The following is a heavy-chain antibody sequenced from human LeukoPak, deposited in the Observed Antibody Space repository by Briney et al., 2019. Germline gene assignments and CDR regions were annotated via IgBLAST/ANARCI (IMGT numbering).Heavy chain of an antibody. D-gene: IGHD3-22*01. V-gene: IGHV4-30-2*01. CDR1: GGSISSGGYY. CDR3: ARDLRDYYDSSGYYLDAFDI. CDR2: IYHSGST. Sequence: SQTLSLTCTVSGGSISSGGYYWSWIRQPPGKGLEWIGYIYHSGSTYYNPSLKSRVTISVDRSKNQFSLKLSSVTAADTAVYYCARDLRDYYDSSGYYLDAFDIWGQGTMVTVSS. J-gene: IGHJ3*02.